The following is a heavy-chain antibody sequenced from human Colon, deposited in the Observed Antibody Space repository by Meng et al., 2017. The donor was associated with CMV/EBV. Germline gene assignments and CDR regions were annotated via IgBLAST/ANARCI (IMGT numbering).Heavy chain of an antibody. V-gene: IGHV3-30*02. CDR2: ILFDGSDA. CDR1: GFTFSNYA. D-gene: IGHD3-10*01. CDR3: AKDMGRRAAYYGYCDS. Sequence: GESLKIPCVASGFTFSNYAMHWVRQAPGKRPEWLTFILFDGSDAHYADSLGGRFTISRDDSKNTLYLQMNSLRLDDTAVYYCAKDMGRRAAYYGYCDSWGQGTLVTVSS. J-gene: IGHJ4*02.